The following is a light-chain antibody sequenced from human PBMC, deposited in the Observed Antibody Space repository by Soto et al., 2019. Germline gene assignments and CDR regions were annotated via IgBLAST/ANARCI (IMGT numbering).Light chain of an antibody. V-gene: IGKV1-5*01. CDR1: QSISNW. CDR2: DAS. Sequence: DIQMTQSPSTLPASVGDRVTITCRASQSISNWLAWYQQKPGKAPKLLIYDASSLESGVPSRFSGSGSGTEFTLTISSLQPDDFATYYCQQYSSSSEWTFGQGTKVDIK. CDR3: QQYSSSSEWT. J-gene: IGKJ1*01.